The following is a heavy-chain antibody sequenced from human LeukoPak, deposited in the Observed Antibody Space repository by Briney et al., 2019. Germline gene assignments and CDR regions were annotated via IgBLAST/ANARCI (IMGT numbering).Heavy chain of an antibody. CDR1: GFTFSSYS. Sequence: PGGSLRLSCAASGFTFSSYSMNWVRQAPGKGLEWVSSISSSSSYIYYADSVKGRFTISRDNAKNSLYLQMNSLRAEDTAVYYCAKGDGGYPPDDYWGQGTLVTVSS. J-gene: IGHJ4*02. CDR2: ISSSSSYI. V-gene: IGHV3-21*01. D-gene: IGHD4-17*01. CDR3: AKGDGGYPPDDY.